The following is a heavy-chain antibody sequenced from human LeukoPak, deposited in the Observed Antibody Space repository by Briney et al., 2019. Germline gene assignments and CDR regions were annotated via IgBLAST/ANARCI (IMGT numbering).Heavy chain of an antibody. D-gene: IGHD1-26*01. CDR2: ISFDGGNK. CDR1: GFTFNNYA. V-gene: IGHV3-30-3*01. J-gene: IGHJ4*02. Sequence: GRSLILSCAASGFTFNNYAIHWVRQAPGKGLEWVAIISFDGGNKYYADSVKGRFTISRDNSKNTLYLQMNSLRAEDTAVYYCARDGIVGSPLFKFDYWGQGTLVTVSS. CDR3: ARDGIVGSPLFKFDY.